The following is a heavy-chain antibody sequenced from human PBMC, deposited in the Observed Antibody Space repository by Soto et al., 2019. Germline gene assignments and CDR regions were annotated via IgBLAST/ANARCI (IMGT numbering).Heavy chain of an antibody. J-gene: IGHJ4*02. CDR1: GYTFTSYG. Sequence: GASVKVSCKASGYTFTSYGISWVRQAPGQGLEWMGWISAYNGNTNYAQKLQGRVTMTTDTSTSTAYMELRSLRSDDTAVYYCAREKYYYDSSGPYFDYWGQGTLVTVSS. V-gene: IGHV1-18*01. CDR3: AREKYYYDSSGPYFDY. CDR2: ISAYNGNT. D-gene: IGHD3-22*01.